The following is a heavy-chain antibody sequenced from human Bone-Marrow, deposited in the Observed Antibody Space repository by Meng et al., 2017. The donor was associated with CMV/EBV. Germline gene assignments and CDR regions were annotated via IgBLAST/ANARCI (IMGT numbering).Heavy chain of an antibody. J-gene: IGHJ4*02. D-gene: IGHD3-16*02. CDR3: ARGGGWDPPGEYDYVWGSYRWVDY. Sequence: ASVKVSCKASGYTFTGYYMHWVRQAPGQGLEWMGWINPNSGGTNYAQKFQGRVTMTRDTSISTAYMELSRLRSDVTAVYYCARGGGWDPPGEYDYVWGSYRWVDYWGQGTLVTVSS. V-gene: IGHV1-2*02. CDR2: INPNSGGT. CDR1: GYTFTGYY.